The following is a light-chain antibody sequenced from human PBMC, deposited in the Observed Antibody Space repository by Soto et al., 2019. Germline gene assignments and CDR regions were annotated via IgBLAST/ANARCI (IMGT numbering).Light chain of an antibody. CDR3: QQRSNWPPIT. J-gene: IGKJ5*01. V-gene: IGKV3-11*01. Sequence: EIVLTQSPATLSLSPGERVTLSCRASQSVSSYLAWYQQKPGQAPRLLIYDASNRATGIPARFSGSGSGTDFTLTISSLEREVFAVYYGQQRSNWPPITFGQGTRLEIK. CDR2: DAS. CDR1: QSVSSY.